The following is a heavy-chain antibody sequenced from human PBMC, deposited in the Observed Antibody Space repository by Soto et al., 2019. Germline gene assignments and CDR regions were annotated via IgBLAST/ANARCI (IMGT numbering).Heavy chain of an antibody. J-gene: IGHJ4*02. V-gene: IGHV1-69*13. Sequence: SVKVSCKASGGTFSSYAISWVRQAPGQGLEWMGGIIPIFGTANYAQKFQGRVTITADESASTAYMELSSLRSEDTAVYYCARKVSSWYYFDYWGQGTLVTSPQ. D-gene: IGHD6-13*01. CDR2: IIPIFGTA. CDR1: GGTFSSYA. CDR3: ARKVSSWYYFDY.